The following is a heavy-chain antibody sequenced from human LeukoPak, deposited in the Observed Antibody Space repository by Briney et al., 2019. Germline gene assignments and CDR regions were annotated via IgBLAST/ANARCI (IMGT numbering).Heavy chain of an antibody. J-gene: IGHJ4*02. V-gene: IGHV3-30-3*01. CDR3: ARELAGDYGYSTDY. D-gene: IGHD4-17*01. CDR2: ISYDGSNK. Sequence: GRSLRLSCAASGFTFSSYAMHWVRQAPGKGLEWVAVISYDGSNKYYADSVKGRFTISRDNSKNTLYLQMNSLRAEDTAVYYCARELAGDYGYSTDYWGQGPLATVSS. CDR1: GFTFSSYA.